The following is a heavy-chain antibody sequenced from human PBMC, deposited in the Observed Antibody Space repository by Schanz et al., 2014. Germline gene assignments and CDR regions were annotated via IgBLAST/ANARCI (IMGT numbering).Heavy chain of an antibody. CDR2: ISGTTTYT. D-gene: IGHD1-1*01. J-gene: IGHJ4*02. CDR1: GFTFSDYY. Sequence: QVQLVESGGGVVQPGGSLRLSCAASGFTFSDYYMSWIRQAPGKGLEWVSYISGTTTYTNYADSVKGRFTVSRDSGQNSLYLQMNSLRAGDTAVYYCARGTDWNLHYWGQGALVTVSS. CDR3: ARGTDWNLHY. V-gene: IGHV3-11*06.